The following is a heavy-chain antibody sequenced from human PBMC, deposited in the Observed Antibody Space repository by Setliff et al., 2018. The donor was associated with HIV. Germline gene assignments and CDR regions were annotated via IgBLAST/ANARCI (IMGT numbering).Heavy chain of an antibody. CDR3: TRDGPGRARADYYGMDV. Sequence: ASVKVSCKTSGYTFTNYALNWVRQAPGQGLEWMGWINANKGNTKYSQKFQGRVTITWDTSASAAYMELSSLRSEDTAVHYCTRDGPGRARADYYGMDVWGQGTTVTVSS. CDR1: GYTFTNYA. CDR2: INANKGNT. V-gene: IGHV1-3*01. J-gene: IGHJ6*02.